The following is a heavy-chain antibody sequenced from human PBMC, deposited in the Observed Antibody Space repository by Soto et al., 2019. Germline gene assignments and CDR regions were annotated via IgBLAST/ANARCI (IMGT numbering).Heavy chain of an antibody. CDR1: GFTFSDFG. V-gene: IGHV3-33*01. D-gene: IGHD3-16*01. CDR2: IWYDGSYQ. J-gene: IGHJ5*02. CDR3: ARDRLITYGAKIAPDH. Sequence: QVQLVESGGGVIQPGRSLRLSCKASGFTFSDFGMHWVRQAPGKGLEWVSAIWYDGSYQYYADSVRGRFTTSRDNSNNPVVLRMNSLRVEDTAVYYCARDRLITYGAKIAPDHWGQGALVIVSS.